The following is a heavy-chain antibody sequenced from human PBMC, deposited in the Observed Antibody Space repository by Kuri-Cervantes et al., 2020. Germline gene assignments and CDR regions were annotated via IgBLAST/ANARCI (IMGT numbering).Heavy chain of an antibody. CDR3: ATPVMQWLTKDALDI. V-gene: IGHV1-46*01. D-gene: IGHD3-22*01. J-gene: IGHJ3*02. CDR1: GYTFTNYD. Sequence: ASVKVSCKASGYTFTNYDMHWVRQAPGQGLEWMGIINPIVGKTTYAQKFQGRVTVTRDTSTSTIYMELSSLRSEDTAVYYCATPVMQWLTKDALDIWGKGTMVTVSS. CDR2: INPIVGKT.